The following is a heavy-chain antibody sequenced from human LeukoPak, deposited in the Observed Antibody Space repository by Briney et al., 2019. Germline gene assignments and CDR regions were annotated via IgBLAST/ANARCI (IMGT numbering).Heavy chain of an antibody. CDR3: AKKRGNGDGYNWFDY. Sequence: GGSLRLSCAASGFTFSGHWMFWVRQAPGKGLEWVSSTNSDGSSRGYTDSVKGRFTVSRDNAKNTLYLQMNSLRAEDTAVYYCAKKRGNGDGYNWFDYWGQGTLVTVSS. CDR2: TNSDGSSR. D-gene: IGHD5-24*01. CDR1: GFTFSGHW. V-gene: IGHV3-74*01. J-gene: IGHJ4*02.